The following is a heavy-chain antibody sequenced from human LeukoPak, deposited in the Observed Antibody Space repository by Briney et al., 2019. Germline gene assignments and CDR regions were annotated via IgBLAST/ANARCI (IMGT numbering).Heavy chain of an antibody. CDR1: GGSFSGYC. CDR3: ARGGERGYCSSTSCRNWYNY. J-gene: IGHJ4*02. Sequence: SETLSLTCAVYGGSFSGYCWSWIRQPPGKGLEWIGEINHSGSTNYNPSLKSRVTTSVDTSKNQFSLKLSSVTAADTAVYYCARGGERGYCSSTSCRNWYNYWGQGTLVTVSS. V-gene: IGHV4-34*01. D-gene: IGHD2-2*01. CDR2: INHSGST.